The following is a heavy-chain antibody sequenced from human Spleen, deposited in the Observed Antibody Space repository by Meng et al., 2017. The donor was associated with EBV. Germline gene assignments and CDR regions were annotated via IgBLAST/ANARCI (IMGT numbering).Heavy chain of an antibody. V-gene: IGHV4-4*02. CDR1: GDSIDSIDW. D-gene: IGHD2-15*01. Sequence: QAQRQESGRGLVKPSGTLSLSCAVSGDSIDSIDWWNWVRQPPGKGLEWIGEIYHSGHTNYNPSLRSRVIMSVDKSKNQFSLDLTSVTAADTAIYYCATAHCSGGGCPGGSWGQGTLVTVSS. CDR3: ATAHCSGGGCPGGS. J-gene: IGHJ5*02. CDR2: IYHSGHT.